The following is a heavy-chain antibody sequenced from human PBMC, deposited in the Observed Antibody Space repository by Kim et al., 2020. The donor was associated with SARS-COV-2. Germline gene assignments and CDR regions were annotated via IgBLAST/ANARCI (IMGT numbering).Heavy chain of an antibody. J-gene: IGHJ4*02. CDR1: GFTFGDYA. V-gene: IGHV3-9*01. Sequence: GGSLRLSCAASGFTFGDYAMHWVRQAPGKGLEWVSGISWNSGSIGYADSVKGRFTISRDNAKNSLYLQMNSLRAEDTALYYCAKESTLNQVATIGGFDYWGQGTLVTVSS. CDR3: AKESTLNQVATIGGFDY. D-gene: IGHD5-12*01. CDR2: ISWNSGSI.